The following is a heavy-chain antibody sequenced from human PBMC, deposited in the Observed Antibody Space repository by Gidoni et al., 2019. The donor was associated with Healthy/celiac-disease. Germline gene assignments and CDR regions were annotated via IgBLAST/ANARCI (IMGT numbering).Heavy chain of an antibody. V-gene: IGHV4-39*01. Sequence: QLQLQESGPGLVKPSENLSITCTVYGGSISSGSYYWGWIRQPPGKGLEWIGSIYYSGSTDYNPSLKSRVTISVDTSKNQFSLKLSSVTAAYTAVYYCARARDGYPSYYYYYGMDVWGQGTTVTVSS. CDR3: ARARDGYPSYYYYYGMDV. CDR2: IYYSGST. D-gene: IGHD5-12*01. J-gene: IGHJ6*02. CDR1: GGSISSGSYY.